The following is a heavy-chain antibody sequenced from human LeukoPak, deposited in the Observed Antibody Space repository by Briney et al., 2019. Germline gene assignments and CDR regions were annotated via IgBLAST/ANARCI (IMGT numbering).Heavy chain of an antibody. CDR2: ISGYNGNT. Sequence: VASVKVSCKASGYTFISYGISWVRQAPGQGLEWMGWISGYNGNTNYAQNLQGRVTMTTDTSTSTAYMELRSLRSDDTAAYYCARGLGVVTAQSEQPKPRYFDLWGRGTQVTVSS. CDR3: ARGLGVVTAQSEQPKPRYFDL. D-gene: IGHD2-21*02. CDR1: GYTFISYG. J-gene: IGHJ2*01. V-gene: IGHV1-18*01.